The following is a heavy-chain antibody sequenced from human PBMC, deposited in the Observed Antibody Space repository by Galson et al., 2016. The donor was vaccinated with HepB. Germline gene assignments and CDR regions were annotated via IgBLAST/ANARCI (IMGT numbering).Heavy chain of an antibody. CDR2: INSNGGTT. Sequence: SLRLSCAASGFTFDDFGMNWVRQAPGKGLEWVSGINSNGGTTGYADSVKGRFTISRDNAKSSLYLQVSSLRAEDTAFYYCARGSRGVVVPGALDYWGRGTLVTVSS. V-gene: IGHV3-20*04. D-gene: IGHD2-2*01. J-gene: IGHJ4*02. CDR1: GFTFDDFG. CDR3: ARGSRGVVVPGALDY.